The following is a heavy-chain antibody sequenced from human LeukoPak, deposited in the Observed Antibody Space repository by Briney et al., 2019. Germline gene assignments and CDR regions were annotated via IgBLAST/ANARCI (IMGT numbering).Heavy chain of an antibody. J-gene: IGHJ5*02. V-gene: IGHV1-69*13. Sequence: ASVKVSCKASGDTFSSYAFSWVRQAPGQGLEWMGGIIPIFGTANYAQKFQGRVTITADESTSSAYMELSSLRSEDTALYYCARDNSHEIRDYAIFWQLGRNWFDPWGQGTLVTVSS. D-gene: IGHD3-9*01. CDR1: GDTFSSYA. CDR2: IIPIFGTA. CDR3: ARDNSHEIRDYAIFWQLGRNWFDP.